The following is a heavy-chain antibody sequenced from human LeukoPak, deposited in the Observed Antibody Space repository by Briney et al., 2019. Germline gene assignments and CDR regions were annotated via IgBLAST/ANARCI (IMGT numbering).Heavy chain of an antibody. CDR1: GFTFSSYA. CDR3: AKDLSGKSSGWSRY. V-gene: IGHV3-23*01. D-gene: IGHD6-19*01. CDR2: ISGSGGST. Sequence: GGSLRLSCAASGFTFSSYAMSWVRQAPGKGLEWVSDISGSGGSTYYADSVKGRFTISRDNSKNTLYLQMNSLRAEDTAVYYCAKDLSGKSSGWSRYWGQGTLVTVSS. J-gene: IGHJ4*02.